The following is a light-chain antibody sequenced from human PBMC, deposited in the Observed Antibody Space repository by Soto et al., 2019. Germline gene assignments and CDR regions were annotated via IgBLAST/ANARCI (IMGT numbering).Light chain of an antibody. CDR1: RSDVGYYNF. J-gene: IGLJ2*01. CDR3: SSYAGFDSVV. V-gene: IGLV2-8*01. CDR2: EVT. Sequence: QSVLTQPPSASGSPGQSVTISCTGTRSDVGYYNFVSWYQQHPGKAPKLMIYEVTKRPSGVPDRFSGSKSGNTASLTVSGLQAGDEADYYCSSYAGFDSVVFGGGTQLTVL.